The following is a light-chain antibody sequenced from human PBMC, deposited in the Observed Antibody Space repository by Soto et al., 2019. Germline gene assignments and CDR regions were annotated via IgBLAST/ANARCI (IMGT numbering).Light chain of an antibody. V-gene: IGKV1-5*01. CDR3: QQSYMDPIT. Sequence: DIQMTQSPSTLSASVGDRVTITCRASQSISVWLAWYQHKPGRAPKLLIYDASNLEAGVPSRFRGSGSGTDFTLSISSVQPEDFATYFCQQSYMDPITFGQGTRLEIK. CDR2: DAS. CDR1: QSISVW. J-gene: IGKJ5*01.